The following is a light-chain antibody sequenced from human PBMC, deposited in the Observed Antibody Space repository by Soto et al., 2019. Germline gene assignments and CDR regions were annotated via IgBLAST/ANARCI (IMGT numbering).Light chain of an antibody. CDR3: QQYNNWPPWT. J-gene: IGKJ1*01. CDR1: QSVSSN. V-gene: IGKV3-15*01. Sequence: EIVMTQSPATLSVSPGERATLSCRASQSVSSNLAWYQQKPVQAPRLLIYGASTRATGIPARFSGSGSGTEFTLTISSLQSEDFAVYYCQQYNNWPPWTFGQGTNVDIK. CDR2: GAS.